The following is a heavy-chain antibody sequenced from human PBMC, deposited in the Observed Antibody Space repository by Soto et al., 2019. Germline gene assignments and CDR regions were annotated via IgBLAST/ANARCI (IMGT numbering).Heavy chain of an antibody. Sequence: QVQLVESGGGVVQPGRSLGLSCAASGSTFSTYDIHWVRQAPGKGPAWVAHITPDGYNGYWADSVEGRFTISRDNAKNTVYMEMNSVTTEDTGLYYCARGPRHGAFYLWGQGTMVTVSS. CDR2: ITPDGYNG. J-gene: IGHJ3*01. CDR1: GSTFSTYD. V-gene: IGHV3-30-3*01. CDR3: ARGPRHGAFYL.